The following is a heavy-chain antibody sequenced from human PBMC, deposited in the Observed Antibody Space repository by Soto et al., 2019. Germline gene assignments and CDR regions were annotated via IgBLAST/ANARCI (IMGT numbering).Heavy chain of an antibody. D-gene: IGHD3-3*01. CDR2: IYYSVSP. V-gene: IGHV4-31*03. J-gene: IGHJ4*02. Sequence: PSDTLSLTCTVSCGSISRGGYYWSWIRQHPGKGLEWIGYIYYSVSPYYNPSLKSRVTISVDTSKNHFSLKLRAVTAEETVEYCCAGDAGVVSFDYWGQGTLVTVSS. CDR1: CGSISRGGYY. CDR3: AGDAGVVSFDY.